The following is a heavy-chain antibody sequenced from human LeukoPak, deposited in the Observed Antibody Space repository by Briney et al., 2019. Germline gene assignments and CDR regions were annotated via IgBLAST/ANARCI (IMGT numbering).Heavy chain of an antibody. CDR1: GFTFNSYS. J-gene: IGHJ6*02. CDR2: ISDSSSYI. Sequence: GGSLRLSCAASGFTFNSYSMNWVRQAPGKGLEWVSSISDSSSYIYYADSVKGRFTFSRDNAKNSLYLQMNSLRAEDTGVYYCAREAVYSSGWYFYNGLDICGQGTTVTVSS. V-gene: IGHV3-21*01. CDR3: AREAVYSSGWYFYNGLDI. D-gene: IGHD6-19*01.